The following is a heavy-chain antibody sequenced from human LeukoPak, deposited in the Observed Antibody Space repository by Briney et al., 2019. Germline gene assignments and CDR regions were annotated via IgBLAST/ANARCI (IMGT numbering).Heavy chain of an antibody. Sequence: GSLRLSCAASGFGFGNFWMHWVRQAPGKGLVWVSRIKADGTTTVYADSVKGRFTISRDNLKNTLYLQMKGLRAEDTAVYFCAREADPSLYASSSPDYWGQGTPVTVSS. CDR3: AREADPSLYASSSPDY. CDR1: GFGFGNFW. D-gene: IGHD6-6*01. V-gene: IGHV3-74*01. CDR2: IKADGTTT. J-gene: IGHJ4*01.